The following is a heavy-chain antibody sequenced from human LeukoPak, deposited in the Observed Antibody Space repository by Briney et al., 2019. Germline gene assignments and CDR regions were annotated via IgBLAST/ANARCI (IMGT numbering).Heavy chain of an antibody. V-gene: IGHV4-4*07. CDR1: GGSISNYY. Sequence: SETLSLTCTVSGGSISNYYWSWIRQPAGKGLEWIGRIYPTGSTNYSPSLKSRVTMSLDMSKNQLSLHLSSVTAADTAVYYCARVSPAGKFDYWGQGTLVTVSS. D-gene: IGHD6-19*01. J-gene: IGHJ4*02. CDR3: ARVSPAGKFDY. CDR2: IYPTGST.